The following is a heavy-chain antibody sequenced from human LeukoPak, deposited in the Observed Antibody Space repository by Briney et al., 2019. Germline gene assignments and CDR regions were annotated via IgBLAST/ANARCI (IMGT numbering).Heavy chain of an antibody. CDR3: ARGGPYCSSTSCYANWFDP. J-gene: IGHJ5*02. D-gene: IGHD2-2*01. V-gene: IGHV1-2*02. CDR2: INPNSGGT. Sequence: GESLKISCKGSGYTFTGYYMHWVRQAPGQGLEWMGWINPNSGGTNYAQKFQGRVTMTRDTSISTAYMELSRLRSDDTAVYYCARGGPYCSSTSCYANWFDPWGQGTLVTVSS. CDR1: GYTFTGYY.